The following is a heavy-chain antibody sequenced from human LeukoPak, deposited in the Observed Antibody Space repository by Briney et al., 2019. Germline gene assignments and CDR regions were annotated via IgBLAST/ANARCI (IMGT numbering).Heavy chain of an antibody. J-gene: IGHJ1*01. D-gene: IGHD5-24*01. CDR1: GGTFRSYA. CDR2: IIPIFGTA. V-gene: IGHV1-69*06. Sequence: ASVKVSCKASGGTFRSYAISWVRQAPGQGLEWMGGIIPIFGTANYAQKFQGRVTITADKSTSTAYMELSSLRSEDTAVYYCASLDGYKPRYFQHWGQGTLVTVSS. CDR3: ASLDGYKPRYFQH.